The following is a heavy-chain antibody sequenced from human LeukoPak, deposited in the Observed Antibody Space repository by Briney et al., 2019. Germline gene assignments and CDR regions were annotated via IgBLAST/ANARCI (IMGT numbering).Heavy chain of an antibody. CDR1: GGSISRGSYY. D-gene: IGHD1-1*01. CDR3: ARDASRTYFDL. Sequence: SETLSLTCTVSGGSISRGSYYWGWIRQPPGKGLEWIGSIYHSGLTYYNPSLKSRVTISVDTSKNHFSLNLSSVTAADTAVYFCARDASRTYFDLWGRGTLVTVSS. V-gene: IGHV4-39*02. J-gene: IGHJ2*01. CDR2: IYHSGLT.